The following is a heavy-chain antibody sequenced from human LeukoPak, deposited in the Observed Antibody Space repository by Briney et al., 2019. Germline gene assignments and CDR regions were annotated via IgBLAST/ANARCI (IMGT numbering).Heavy chain of an antibody. J-gene: IGHJ4*02. CDR1: GGSISNYY. CDR3: ARGPPRLGFDL. Sequence: PSETLSLTCTVSGGSISNYYWSWIRQPPGKGLEWIGYVYYSGSTNYNPSLESRLTMSVDTSKNQFSLKLKSVTAADTAVYYCARGPPRLGFDLWGQGTLVTVSS. CDR2: VYYSGST. V-gene: IGHV4-59*01.